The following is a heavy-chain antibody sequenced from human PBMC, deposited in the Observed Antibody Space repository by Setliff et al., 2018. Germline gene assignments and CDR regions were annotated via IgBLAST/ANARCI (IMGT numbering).Heavy chain of an antibody. CDR1: GYTFTSHY. V-gene: IGHV1-46*01. Sequence: GASVKVSCKASGYTFTSHYMHWVRQAPGLGLEWMGTINPSSGRTSYAQKFQGRDTMTRDTSTSTVYMELSSLRSEDTAVYYCARDQGRRYCSGGSCAFFDYWGQGTLVTVSS. D-gene: IGHD2-15*01. CDR3: ARDQGRRYCSGGSCAFFDY. CDR2: INPSSGRT. J-gene: IGHJ4*02.